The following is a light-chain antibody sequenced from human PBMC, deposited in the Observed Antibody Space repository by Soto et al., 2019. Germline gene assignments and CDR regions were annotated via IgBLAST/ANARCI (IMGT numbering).Light chain of an antibody. CDR1: QSVRSTY. J-gene: IGKJ1*01. V-gene: IGKV3-20*01. Sequence: EVVLTQSPGTLSLSPGERATLSCRASQSVRSTYLAWYQQNPGQAPRLLIYQASNRATGIPDRFSGSGSGADFTLTISRLEPEDFAVYYCQQYCSSPWTFGQGTKVEIK. CDR2: QAS. CDR3: QQYCSSPWT.